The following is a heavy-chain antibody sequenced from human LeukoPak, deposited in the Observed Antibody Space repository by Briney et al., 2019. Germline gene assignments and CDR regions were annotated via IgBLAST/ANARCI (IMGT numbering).Heavy chain of an antibody. CDR3: AKDRVLRFLEWLETECYFDY. CDR2: ISGSGGST. J-gene: IGHJ4*02. Sequence: PGGSLRLSCAASGFTFSSYAMSWVRQAPGKGLEWVSAISGSGGSTYYADSVKGRFTISRDNSKNTLYLQMNSLRAEDTAVYYCAKDRVLRFLEWLETECYFDYWGQGTLVTVSS. V-gene: IGHV3-23*01. D-gene: IGHD3-3*01. CDR1: GFTFSSYA.